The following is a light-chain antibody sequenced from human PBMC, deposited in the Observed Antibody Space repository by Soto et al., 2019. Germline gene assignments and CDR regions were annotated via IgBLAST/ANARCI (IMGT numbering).Light chain of an antibody. V-gene: IGKV3-20*01. CDR3: QQYGSSRLT. CDR2: GTS. J-gene: IGKJ4*01. CDR1: QSVSSRH. Sequence: EIVVTQSPGTLSLSPGERATLSCRASQSVSSRHLAWYQQKPGQAPRLLIYGTSNRATGIPDRFSGSGSGTDFTLTISRLEPEDFAVYYCQQYGSSRLTFGGGTKVDIK.